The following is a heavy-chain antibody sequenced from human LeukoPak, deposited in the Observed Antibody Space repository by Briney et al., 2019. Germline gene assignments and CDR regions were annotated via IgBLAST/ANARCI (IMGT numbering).Heavy chain of an antibody. D-gene: IGHD3-22*01. V-gene: IGHV1-2*02. CDR2: INPNSGGT. Sequence: ASVNVSCKASGYTFTVYYMHWVRQAPGQGLEWMGWINPNSGGTKYVQKFQGRVTMTTDTSTSTAYMELRSLRSDDTAVYYCARDLTHRRNYDNSGYQIVPAFWGQGTLVTVSS. J-gene: IGHJ4*02. CDR1: GYTFTVYY. CDR3: ARDLTHRRNYDNSGYQIVPAF.